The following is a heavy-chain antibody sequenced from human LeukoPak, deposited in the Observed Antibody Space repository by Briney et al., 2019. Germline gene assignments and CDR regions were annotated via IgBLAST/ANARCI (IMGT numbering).Heavy chain of an antibody. CDR3: ARDLDRAYYGSGGHWFDP. D-gene: IGHD3-10*01. Sequence: SVKVSCKASGGTFSSYAISWVRQAPGQGLEWMGGIIPIFGTANYAQKFQGRVTITADESTSTAYMELSSLRSEDTAAYYCARDLDRAYYGSGGHWFDPWGQGTLVTVSS. V-gene: IGHV1-69*13. J-gene: IGHJ5*02. CDR2: IIPIFGTA. CDR1: GGTFSSYA.